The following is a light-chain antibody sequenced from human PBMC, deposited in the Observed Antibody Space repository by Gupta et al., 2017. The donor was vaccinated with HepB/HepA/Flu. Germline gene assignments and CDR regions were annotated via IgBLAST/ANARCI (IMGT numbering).Light chain of an antibody. Sequence: SVLTQPPPVSGAPGQRVTISCTGSSSNIGAGYDVHWYQQLPGTAPKLLIYGNSNRPSGVPDRFSGPKSGTSGSLAITGLQAEDEADYYCQSYDSSLSGYVFGTGTKVTVL. V-gene: IGLV1-40*01. CDR1: SSNIGAGYD. CDR2: GNS. J-gene: IGLJ1*01. CDR3: QSYDSSLSGYV.